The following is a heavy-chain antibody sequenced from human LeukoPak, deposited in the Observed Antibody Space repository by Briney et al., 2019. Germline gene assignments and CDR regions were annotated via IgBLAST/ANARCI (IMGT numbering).Heavy chain of an antibody. CDR2: IYSGGTT. D-gene: IGHD6-19*01. CDR3: ARQRGVSGWRLFDY. CDR1: GFTVSSNY. V-gene: IGHV3-53*01. J-gene: IGHJ4*02. Sequence: GGSLRLSCAASGFTVSSNYMSWVRQAPGKGLEWVSVIYSGGTTYYADSVEGRFTISRDNSKNTLYLQMNSLRAEDTAVYYCARQRGVSGWRLFDYWGQGTLVTVSS.